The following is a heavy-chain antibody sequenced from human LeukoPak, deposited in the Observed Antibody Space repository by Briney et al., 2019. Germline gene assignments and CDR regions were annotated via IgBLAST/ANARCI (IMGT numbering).Heavy chain of an antibody. D-gene: IGHD6-19*01. CDR2: IRSKAYGGTT. J-gene: IGHJ6*02. CDR3: TRDSSGWYLIGYYYYGMDV. V-gene: IGHV3-49*04. CDR1: GFTFGDYA. Sequence: GGSLRLSCTASGFTFGDYAMSWVRQAPGKELEWVGFIRSKAYGGTTEYAASVKGRFTISRDDSKSIAYLQMNSLKTEDTAVYYSTRDSSGWYLIGYYYYGMDVWGQGTTVTVSS.